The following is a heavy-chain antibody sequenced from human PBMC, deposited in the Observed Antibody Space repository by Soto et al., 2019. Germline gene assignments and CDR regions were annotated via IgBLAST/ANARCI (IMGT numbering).Heavy chain of an antibody. CDR3: ARVSGSSWLFDY. D-gene: IGHD6-13*01. V-gene: IGHV4-31*03. CDR2: IYYSGST. Sequence: SETLSLTCTVSGGSISSGGYYWSWIRQHPGKGLEWIGYIYYSGSTYYNPSLKSRVTISVDTSKNQFSLKLSSVTAADTAVYYCARVSGSSWLFDYWGQGTLVTVSS. J-gene: IGHJ4*02. CDR1: GGSISSGGYY.